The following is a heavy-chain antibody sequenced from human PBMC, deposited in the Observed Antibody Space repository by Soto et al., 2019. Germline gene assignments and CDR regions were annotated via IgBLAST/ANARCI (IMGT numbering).Heavy chain of an antibody. Sequence: PGGSLRLSCADSGFTFSSYTMNWVRRAPGRGLEWVSSISATGSDMSYADSVKGRFTISRDNTKNSLFLQLNNLRVEDAAVYFCARGHDVVRVQLAIRVAYFDYWGQGAVVTVSS. CDR3: ARGHDVVRVQLAIRVAYFDY. CDR1: GFTFSSYT. D-gene: IGHD2-8*01. CDR2: ISATGSDM. V-gene: IGHV3-21*01. J-gene: IGHJ4*02.